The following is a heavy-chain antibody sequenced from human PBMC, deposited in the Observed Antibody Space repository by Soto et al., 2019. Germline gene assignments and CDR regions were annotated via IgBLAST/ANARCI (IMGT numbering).Heavy chain of an antibody. J-gene: IGHJ4*02. D-gene: IGHD2-15*01. V-gene: IGHV3-73*01. CDR2: IRSSANNYAT. Sequence: GGSVRLSCESSGFTFSGSAIHWVVQAAGKGLEWVGRIRSSANNYATAYAASVKGRFTISRDDSKNTAYLQMNSLKTEDTAVYYCIGYCGSGSCYAGYYLDYWGQGT. CDR3: IGYCGSGSCYAGYYLDY. CDR1: GFTFSGSA.